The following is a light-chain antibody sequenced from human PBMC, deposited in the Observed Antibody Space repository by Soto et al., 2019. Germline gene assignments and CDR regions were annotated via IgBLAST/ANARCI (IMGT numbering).Light chain of an antibody. CDR3: QHSYSIPYT. CDR2: AAS. V-gene: IGKV1-39*01. CDR1: QPISTY. J-gene: IGKJ2*01. Sequence: DIQMTQSPSSLSASVGDRVTITCRASQPISTYLNWYQQKPGKAPKLPIYAASSLQTGVPSRFSGGGSGRDFTLTISSLQPEDFETYYCQHSYSIPYTFGQGTKLEIK.